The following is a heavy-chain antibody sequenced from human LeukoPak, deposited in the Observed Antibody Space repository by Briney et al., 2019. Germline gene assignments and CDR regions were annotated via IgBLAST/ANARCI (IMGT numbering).Heavy chain of an antibody. Sequence: GGALRLSCAASGFTFSSFWMSWVRQAPGKGLEWVANINQDGRERDFVDSVKGRFTISRDNAKNSLYLQMSSLRAEDSAMYYCARDSEAGSHRWFDPWGQGTLVTVSS. V-gene: IGHV3-7*01. CDR1: GFTFSSFW. J-gene: IGHJ5*02. CDR3: ARDSEAGSHRWFDP. D-gene: IGHD3-16*02. CDR2: INQDGRER.